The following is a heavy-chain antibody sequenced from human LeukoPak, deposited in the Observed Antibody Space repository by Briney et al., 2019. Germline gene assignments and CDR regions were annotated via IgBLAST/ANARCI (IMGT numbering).Heavy chain of an antibody. CDR2: IGPHSTFT. CDR1: GFTFTDHY. J-gene: IGHJ4*02. V-gene: IGHV1-2*02. CDR3: VREGEGPLSKDFDY. D-gene: IGHD2/OR15-2a*01. Sequence: ASVKVSCKSSGFTFTDHYIHWVRQGPGQGLEWMGYIGPHSTFTSSPQEFQGRVTMTRDASMSTAYMELTRLTSDDTAVYYCVREGEGPLSKDFDYWGQGTLVAASS.